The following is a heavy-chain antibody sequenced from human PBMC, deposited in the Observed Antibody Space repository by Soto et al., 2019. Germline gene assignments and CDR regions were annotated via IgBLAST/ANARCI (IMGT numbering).Heavy chain of an antibody. V-gene: IGHV3-13*01. CDR3: AKADDGCTHLEN. CDR2: IGSAGDT. CDR1: GFTVSRYD. Sequence: EVQLVESGGGLVQPGGSLRLSCAASGFTVSRYDMHWVRQATGKGLEWVSVIGSAGDTYYPGSVKGRFTISRENAQNSLYLQMTSLRAEDKAVYYCAKADDGCTHLENWGQGTLVTVSS. J-gene: IGHJ4*02. D-gene: IGHD4-17*01.